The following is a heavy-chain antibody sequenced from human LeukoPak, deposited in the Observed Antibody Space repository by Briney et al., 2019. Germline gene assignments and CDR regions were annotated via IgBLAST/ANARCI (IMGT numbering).Heavy chain of an antibody. CDR2: ISYDGSNK. D-gene: IGHD2-2*01. CDR1: GFTFSSYD. J-gene: IGHJ6*02. Sequence: GRSLRLSCAVSGFTFSSYDMHWVRQAPGKGLEWVAVISYDGSNKYYADSVKGRFTISRDNSKNTLYLQMNSLRAEDTAVYYCAKDLYCSSTSCPHGDYYYYYGMDVWGQGTTVTVSS. CDR3: AKDLYCSSTSCPHGDYYYYYGMDV. V-gene: IGHV3-30*18.